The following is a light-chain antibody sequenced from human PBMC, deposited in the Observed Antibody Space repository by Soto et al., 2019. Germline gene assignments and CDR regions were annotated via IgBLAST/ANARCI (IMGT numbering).Light chain of an antibody. Sequence: QSALTQPASVSGSPGQSITISCTGTSSDFGGYNYVSWYQQHPGKAPKLIIYEVSNRPSGVSNRFSGSKSGTTASLTISGLQTEDEADYYCSSYPNTHWVFGGGTKLTVL. CDR1: SSDFGGYNY. J-gene: IGLJ3*02. V-gene: IGLV2-14*01. CDR2: EVS. CDR3: SSYPNTHWV.